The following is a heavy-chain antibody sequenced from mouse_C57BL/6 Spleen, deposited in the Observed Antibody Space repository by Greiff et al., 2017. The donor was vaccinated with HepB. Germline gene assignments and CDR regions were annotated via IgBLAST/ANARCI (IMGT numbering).Heavy chain of an antibody. V-gene: IGHV1-18*01. CDR3: ARNYCGSSYRGFDY. J-gene: IGHJ2*01. Sequence: EVQLQQSGPELVKPGASVKIPCKASGYTFTDYNMDWVKQSHGKSLEWIGDINPNNGGTIYNQKFKGKATLTVDKSSSTAYMELRSLTSEDTAVYYCARNYCGSSYRGFDYWGQGTTLTVSS. CDR1: GYTFTDYN. D-gene: IGHD1-1*01. CDR2: INPNNGGT.